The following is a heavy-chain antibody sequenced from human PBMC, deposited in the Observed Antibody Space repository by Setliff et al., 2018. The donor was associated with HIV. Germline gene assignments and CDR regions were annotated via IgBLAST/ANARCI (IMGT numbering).Heavy chain of an antibody. CDR2: ISGGGDDT. CDR3: AKGRVFGAANYFEY. V-gene: IGHV3-23*01. CDR1: GFTFSSYA. J-gene: IGHJ4*02. D-gene: IGHD3-3*01. Sequence: PGGSLRLSCAASGFTFSSYAMSWVRQAPGKGLEWVSAISGGGDDTYYADSVKGRFTISRDNSKDTLYLQMNSLRAEDTAVYYCAKGRVFGAANYFEYWGQGTPVTVSS.